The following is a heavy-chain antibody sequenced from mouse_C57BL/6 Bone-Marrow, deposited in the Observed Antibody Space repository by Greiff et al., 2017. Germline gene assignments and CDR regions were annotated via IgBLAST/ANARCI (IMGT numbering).Heavy chain of an antibody. CDR1: GFTFSDYG. CDR2: ISSGSSTI. V-gene: IGHV5-17*01. Sequence: VQLQQSGGGLVKPGGSLKLSCAASGFTFSDYGMHWVRQAPEKGLEWVAYISSGSSTIYYADTVKGRFTISRDNAKNTLFLQMTSLRSEDTAMYYCARYNGSSFDYWGQGTTLTVSS. CDR3: ARYNGSSFDY. J-gene: IGHJ2*01. D-gene: IGHD1-1*01.